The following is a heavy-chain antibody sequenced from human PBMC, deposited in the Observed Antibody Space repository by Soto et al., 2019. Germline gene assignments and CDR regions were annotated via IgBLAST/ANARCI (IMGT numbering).Heavy chain of an antibody. D-gene: IGHD6-25*01. Sequence: SETLSLTCAVSGGSISSSNGWSWVRQPPGKGLEWIGEIYHSGSTNYNPSLKSRVTISVDTSKNQFSLKLSSVTAADTAVYYYARGRKNQRLASLYYYGMDVWGQGTTVTVSS. CDR1: GGSISSSNG. V-gene: IGHV4-4*02. CDR2: IYHSGST. J-gene: IGHJ6*02. CDR3: ARGRKNQRLASLYYYGMDV.